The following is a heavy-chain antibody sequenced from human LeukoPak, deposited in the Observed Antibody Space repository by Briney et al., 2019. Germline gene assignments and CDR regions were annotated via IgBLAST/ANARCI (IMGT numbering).Heavy chain of an antibody. J-gene: IGHJ4*02. D-gene: IGHD3-22*01. Sequence: SETLSLTCAVYGGSFSGCYWSWIRRPPGKGREWIGEINHSGSTNYNPSLKSRVTISVETSKNKLFLKMSSLVVAATAVYYCARGVNYDSSGYLHYCGQGTLVTVCS. V-gene: IGHV4-34*01. CDR3: ARGVNYDSSGYLHY. CDR1: GGSFSGCY. CDR2: INHSGST.